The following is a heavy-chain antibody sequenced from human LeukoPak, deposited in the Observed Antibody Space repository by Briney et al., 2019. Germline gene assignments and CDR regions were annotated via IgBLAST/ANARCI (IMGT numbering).Heavy chain of an antibody. CDR2: ITGSGGST. J-gene: IGHJ4*02. Sequence: GGSLRLSCAASGFTFSSYAMSWVRQAPGKGLEWVSAITGSGGSTYYADSVKGRFTISRDNSKNTLYLQMNSLRAEDTAVYYCARVAGHAAVAMRGYYFDYWGQGTLVTVSS. V-gene: IGHV3-23*01. CDR1: GFTFSSYA. CDR3: ARVAGHAAVAMRGYYFDY. D-gene: IGHD4-23*01.